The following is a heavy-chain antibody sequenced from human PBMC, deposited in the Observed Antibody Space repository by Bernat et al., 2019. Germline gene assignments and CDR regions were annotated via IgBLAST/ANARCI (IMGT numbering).Heavy chain of an antibody. J-gene: IGHJ5*02. V-gene: IGHV4-31*03. CDR1: GGSISSGGYY. CDR3: AREAAAGRNWFDP. D-gene: IGHD6-13*01. Sequence: QVQLQESGPGLVKPSQTLSLTCTVSGGSISSGGYYWSWIRQHPGKGLEWSGYIYYSGSTYYNPSLKSRVTISVDTSKNQFSLKLSSVTAADPAVYYCAREAAAGRNWFDPWGQGTLVTVSS. CDR2: IYYSGST.